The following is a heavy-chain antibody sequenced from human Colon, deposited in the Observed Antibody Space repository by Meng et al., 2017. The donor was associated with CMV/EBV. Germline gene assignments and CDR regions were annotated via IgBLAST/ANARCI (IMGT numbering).Heavy chain of an antibody. CDR2: ISSSGSTI. J-gene: IGHJ3*02. CDR3: ASGITMVRGVMPKDAFDI. D-gene: IGHD3-10*01. CDR1: GFTFSSYS. Sequence: GGSLRLSCAASGFTFSSYSMNWVRQAPGKGLEWVSYISSSGSTIYYADSVKGRFTITRDNAKNSLYLQMNSLSAEDTAVYYCASGITMVRGVMPKDAFDIWGQGTMVTVSS. V-gene: IGHV3-48*04.